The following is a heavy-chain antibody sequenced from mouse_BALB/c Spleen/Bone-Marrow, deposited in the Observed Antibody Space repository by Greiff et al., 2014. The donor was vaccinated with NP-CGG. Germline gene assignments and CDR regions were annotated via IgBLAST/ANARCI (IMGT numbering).Heavy chain of an antibody. CDR1: GYTFTSYW. J-gene: IGHJ4*01. CDR3: TRGKGYTLDY. Sequence: VKLMESGAELVRPGASVKLSCKTSGYTFTSYWINWVKQRPGQGLEWIGNIFPPDSYSNYNQKFKDKATLTVDESSSTAYMHLTSPTSEDAAVYYCTRGKGYTLDYWGQGTSVTVSS. V-gene: IGHV1-69*02. CDR2: IFPPDSYS.